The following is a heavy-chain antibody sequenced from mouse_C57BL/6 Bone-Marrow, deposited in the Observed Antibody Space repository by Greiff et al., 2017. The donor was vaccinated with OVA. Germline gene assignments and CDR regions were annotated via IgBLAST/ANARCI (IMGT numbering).Heavy chain of an antibody. CDR1: GYTFTSYD. D-gene: IGHD2-1*01. V-gene: IGHV1-85*01. J-gene: IGHJ4*01. CDR2: IYPRDGST. CDR3: TSYGNPYYYAMDY. Sequence: VQLQQSGPELVKPGASVKLSCKASGYTFTSYDINWVKQRPGQGLEWIGWIYPRDGSTTYNEKFKGKATLTVDTSSSTAYMRLHSLTSEDSAVYCCTSYGNPYYYAMDYWGQGTSVTVSS.